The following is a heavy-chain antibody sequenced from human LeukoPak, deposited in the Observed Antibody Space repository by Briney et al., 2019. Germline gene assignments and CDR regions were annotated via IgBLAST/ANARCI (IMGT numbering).Heavy chain of an antibody. Sequence: KTSETLSLTCTVSGGSISSGGYYWSWIRQHPGKGLEWIGYIYYSGSTYYNPPLKSRVTISVDTSKNQFSLKLSSVTAADTAVYYCARALCSSTSCYWFDPWGQGTLVTVSS. CDR1: GGSISSGGYY. V-gene: IGHV4-31*03. CDR3: ARALCSSTSCYWFDP. J-gene: IGHJ5*02. CDR2: IYYSGST. D-gene: IGHD2-2*01.